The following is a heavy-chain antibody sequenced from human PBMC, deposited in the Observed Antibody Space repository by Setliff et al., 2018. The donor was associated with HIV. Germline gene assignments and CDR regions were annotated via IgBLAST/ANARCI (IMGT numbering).Heavy chain of an antibody. CDR1: GASIDSGFHY. CDR3: ARQTSYDRGYSYCFDE. J-gene: IGHJ4*01. V-gene: IGHV4-39*01. CDR2: LYSTWST. D-gene: IGHD5-18*01. Sequence: SETLSLTCTVSGASIDSGFHYWGWIRLSPGKGLEWIASLYSTWSTYYNPSLKGRLAISAGPSKSQFSLRVASVTSADTPVYYCARQTSYDRGYSYCFDEWGHGTLVTVSS.